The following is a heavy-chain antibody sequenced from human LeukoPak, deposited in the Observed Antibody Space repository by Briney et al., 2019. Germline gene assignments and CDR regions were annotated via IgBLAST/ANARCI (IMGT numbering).Heavy chain of an antibody. Sequence: ASVKVSCKASGYTFTAYYMHWVRQAPGQGLEWMGRINPNSGGTNYAQKFQGRVTMTTDTSTSTAYMELRSLRSDDTAVYYCARNAAAGILSWFDPWGQGTLVTVSS. CDR1: GYTFTAYY. D-gene: IGHD6-13*01. J-gene: IGHJ5*02. CDR2: INPNSGGT. V-gene: IGHV1-2*02. CDR3: ARNAAAGILSWFDP.